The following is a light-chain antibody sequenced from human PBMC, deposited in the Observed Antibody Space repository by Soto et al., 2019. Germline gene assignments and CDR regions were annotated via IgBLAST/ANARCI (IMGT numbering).Light chain of an antibody. V-gene: IGKV3-15*01. CDR1: QSVSSN. CDR3: QQYNNWTPLT. Sequence: EIVMTQSPATLSVSPGERATLSCRASQSVSSNLAWYQQKPGPAPRLLIYGASTRPPGIPARFSGSGSGTEFTLNNSSLQSEDFAVYYCQQYNNWTPLTFGGGTKVEIK. CDR2: GAS. J-gene: IGKJ4*02.